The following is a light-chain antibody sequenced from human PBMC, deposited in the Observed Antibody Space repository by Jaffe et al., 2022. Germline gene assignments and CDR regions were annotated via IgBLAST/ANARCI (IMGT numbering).Light chain of an antibody. J-gene: IGLJ3*02. CDR2: DVS. Sequence: QSALTQPRSVSGSPGQSVTISCTGTSSDVGAYNYVSWYQHHPGKAPKLMIYDVSTRPSGVPDRFSGSKSGNTASLTISGLQAEDEADYYCFSYAGSFTWVFGGGTKLTVL. CDR3: FSYAGSFTWV. V-gene: IGLV2-11*01. CDR1: SSDVGAYNY.